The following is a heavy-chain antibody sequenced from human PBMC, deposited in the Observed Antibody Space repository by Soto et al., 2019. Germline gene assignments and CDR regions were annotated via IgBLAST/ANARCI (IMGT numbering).Heavy chain of an antibody. CDR2: IYHRGST. CDR1: GGSISSSNW. D-gene: IGHD3-22*01. J-gene: IGHJ5*02. Sequence: QVQLQESGPGLVKPSGTLSLTCAVSGGSISSSNWWSWVRQPPGKGLEWIGEIYHRGSTNYNPSLKSRVTISGAKSKNQFALKLSSVTAADTAVYYCASKSSGYQRGWFDPWGQGTLVTVSS. CDR3: ASKSSGYQRGWFDP. V-gene: IGHV4-4*02.